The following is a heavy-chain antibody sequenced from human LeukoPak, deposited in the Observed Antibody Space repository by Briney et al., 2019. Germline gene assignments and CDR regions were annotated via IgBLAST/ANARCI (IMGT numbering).Heavy chain of an antibody. V-gene: IGHV3-21*01. D-gene: IGHD1-1*01. Sequence: GGSLRLSCAASGITFNSYTMDWVRQAPGKGLEWVSSISSSSYIYYAASVKGRFTISRDNAKNSLYLQMNRLRAEDTAVYYCARERQLERLAFGKEGSAFDYWGQGTLVTVSS. CDR1: GITFNSYT. J-gene: IGHJ4*02. CDR2: ISSSSYI. CDR3: ARERQLERLAFGKEGSAFDY.